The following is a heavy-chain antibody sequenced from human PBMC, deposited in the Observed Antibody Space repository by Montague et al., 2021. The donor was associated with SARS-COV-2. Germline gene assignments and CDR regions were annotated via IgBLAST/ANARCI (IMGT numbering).Heavy chain of an antibody. V-gene: IGHV6-1*01. D-gene: IGHD6-13*01. Sequence: NNYAVSVKSRITINPDTSKNQSSLQLNSVTPEDTAVYYCARRGQQLDFDYWGQGTLVTVS. J-gene: IGHJ4*02. CDR3: ARRGQQLDFDY. CDR2: N.